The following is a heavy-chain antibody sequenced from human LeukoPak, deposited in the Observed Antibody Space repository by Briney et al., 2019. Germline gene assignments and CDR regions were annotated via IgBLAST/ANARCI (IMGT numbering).Heavy chain of an antibody. CDR1: GFTFSDYY. CDR2: ISSSSSYT. Sequence: GGSLRLSCAASGFTFSDYYMSWIRQAPGKGLEWVSYISSSSSYTNYADSVKGRFTISRDNAKNSLYLQMNSLRAEDTAVYYCARGGKGGSGSYLNWFDPWGQGTLVTVSS. CDR3: ARGGKGGSGSYLNWFDP. J-gene: IGHJ5*02. D-gene: IGHD3-10*01. V-gene: IGHV3-11*05.